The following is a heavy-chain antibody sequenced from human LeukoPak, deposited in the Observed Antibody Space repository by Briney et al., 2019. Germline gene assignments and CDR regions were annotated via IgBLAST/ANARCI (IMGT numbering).Heavy chain of an antibody. J-gene: IGHJ5*02. CDR1: GGSISSSRYY. CDR3: ARVVAATHWFDP. Sequence: SETLSLTCTVSGGSISSSRYYGGWIRQPPGKGLEWIGSKYYSGSTYYNPSLKNRVTISVDTSKNQFSLKLCPVTAADTAVYYCARVVAATHWFDPWGQGTLVTVSS. CDR2: KYYSGST. V-gene: IGHV4-39*01. D-gene: IGHD2-15*01.